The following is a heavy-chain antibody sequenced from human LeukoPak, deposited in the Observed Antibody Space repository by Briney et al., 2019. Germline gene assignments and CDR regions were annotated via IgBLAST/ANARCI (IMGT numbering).Heavy chain of an antibody. Sequence: PSETLSLTCAVYGGSFSGYYWSWVRQPPGKGLEWIGEINHSGSTNHSPSLKSRVTISVDTSKNQFSLKLRSVTAADTAVYYCARGPLYYYDSSSRSYYFDYWGQGTLVTVSS. CDR3: ARGPLYYYDSSSRSYYFDY. V-gene: IGHV4-34*01. CDR2: INHSGST. J-gene: IGHJ4*02. D-gene: IGHD3-22*01. CDR1: GGSFSGYY.